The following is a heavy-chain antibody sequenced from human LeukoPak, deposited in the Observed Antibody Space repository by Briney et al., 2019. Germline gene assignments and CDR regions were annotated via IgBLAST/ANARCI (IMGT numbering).Heavy chain of an antibody. CDR3: TRHVHNYGIDY. Sequence: NPSETLSLTCTVSGGSISSSSYYWGRFRQPPGKGLEWIANINYGGSTYYNPSLKSRVTISADTSKSQFSLKLSSVTAADTAVYYCTRHVHNYGIDYWGQGTLVTVSS. CDR2: INYGGST. J-gene: IGHJ4*02. D-gene: IGHD5-18*01. CDR1: GGSISSSSYY. V-gene: IGHV4-39*01.